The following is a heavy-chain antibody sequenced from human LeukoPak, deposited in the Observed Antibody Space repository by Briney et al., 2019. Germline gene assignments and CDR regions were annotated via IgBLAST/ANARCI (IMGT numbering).Heavy chain of an antibody. CDR1: GYTFTSYY. J-gene: IGHJ4*02. D-gene: IGHD2-15*01. CDR2: INPSGGST. V-gene: IGHV1-46*01. CDR3: ARDFGSGGSCYPAGCG. Sequence: ASVKVSCKASGYTFTSYYMHWVRQAPGQGLEWMGIINPSGGSTKYAQKFKGRVTMTRDTSTSTVYMELSSLRSEDTAVYYCARDFGSGGSCYPAGCGWGQGTLVTVSS.